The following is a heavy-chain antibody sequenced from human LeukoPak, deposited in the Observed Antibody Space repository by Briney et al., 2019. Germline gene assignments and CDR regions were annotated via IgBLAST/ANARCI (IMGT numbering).Heavy chain of an antibody. Sequence: GGSLRLSCAASGFTFSNAWMSWVRQAPGKGLEWVGRIKSKTDGGTTDYAAPVKGRFTISRDDSKNTLYLQMNSLKTEDTAVYYCTTADWIQLWLQDYWGQGTLVIVSS. CDR3: TTADWIQLWLQDY. CDR1: GFTFSNAW. J-gene: IGHJ4*02. D-gene: IGHD5-18*01. V-gene: IGHV3-15*01. CDR2: IKSKTDGGTT.